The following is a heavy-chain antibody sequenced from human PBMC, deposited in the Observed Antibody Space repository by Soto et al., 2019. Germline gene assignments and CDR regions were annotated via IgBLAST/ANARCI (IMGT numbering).Heavy chain of an antibody. CDR3: AGGEFYCSSTSCYDEYYYYGMDV. Sequence: SLRLSCAASGVTFSSYAMHWVRQAPGKGLEWVAVISYDGSNKYYADSVKGRFTISRDNSKNTLYLQMNSLRAEDTAVYYCAGGEFYCSSTSCYDEYYYYGMDVWGQGTTVTVSS. J-gene: IGHJ6*02. CDR2: ISYDGSNK. CDR1: GVTFSSYA. D-gene: IGHD2-2*01. V-gene: IGHV3-30-3*01.